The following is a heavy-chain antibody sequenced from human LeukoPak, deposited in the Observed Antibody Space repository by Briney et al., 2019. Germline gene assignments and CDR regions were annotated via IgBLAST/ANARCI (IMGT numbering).Heavy chain of an antibody. CDR3: TKTYYSSRAHYYYYYYMDV. J-gene: IGHJ6*03. Sequence: GGSLRLSCAASGFTFSSYGLSWVRRAPGKGLEWVSSISGSGGSTYYADSVKGRFTISRDNSKNTLYLQMNSLRAEDTAVYYCTKTYYSSRAHYYYYYYMDVWGKGTTVTISS. D-gene: IGHD6-13*01. CDR1: GFTFSSYG. CDR2: ISGSGGST. V-gene: IGHV3-23*01.